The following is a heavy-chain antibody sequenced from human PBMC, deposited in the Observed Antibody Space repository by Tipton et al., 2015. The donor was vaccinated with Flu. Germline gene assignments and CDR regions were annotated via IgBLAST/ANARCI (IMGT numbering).Heavy chain of an antibody. D-gene: IGHD5-18*01. Sequence: SLRLSCAASGFTFSSYAMSWVRQAPGKGLEWVSAISGSGGSTYYADSVKGRFTISRDNSKNTLYLQMNSLRAEDTAVYYCAKGGGGTAMGLSAWYYYYYYMDVWGKGTTVTVSS. CDR1: GFTFSSYA. J-gene: IGHJ6*03. CDR2: ISGSGGST. CDR3: AKGGGGTAMGLSAWYYYYYYMDV. V-gene: IGHV3-23*01.